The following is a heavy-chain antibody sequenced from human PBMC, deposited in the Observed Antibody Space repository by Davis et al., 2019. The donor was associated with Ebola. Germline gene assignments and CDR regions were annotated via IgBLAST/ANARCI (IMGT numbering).Heavy chain of an antibody. CDR2: IWYDGSNK. D-gene: IGHD4-17*01. Sequence: GESLKISCAASGFTFSNYGMHWVRQAPGKGLEWVAVIWYDGSNKYYADSVKGRFTISRDNSKNTLYLQMNSLRAEDTAVYYCARDFSTTVTDRTFDYWGQGTPVTVSS. J-gene: IGHJ4*02. V-gene: IGHV3-33*01. CDR1: GFTFSNYG. CDR3: ARDFSTTVTDRTFDY.